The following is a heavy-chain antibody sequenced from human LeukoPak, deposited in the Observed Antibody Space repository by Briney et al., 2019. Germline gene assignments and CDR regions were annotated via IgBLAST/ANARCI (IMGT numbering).Heavy chain of an antibody. Sequence: GKSLRLSCVGAEFVFSNHVIHWVRQAPGQGLEWVSMISYDGSGKHYADSVGGRLTISRDNSKNTVYLQMDSLTAEDTAIYYCARDLWGVAVAGAGKDVWGQGTTVTVSS. CDR1: EFVFSNHV. V-gene: IGHV3-30*04. D-gene: IGHD3-16*01. CDR3: ARDLWGVAVAGAGKDV. CDR2: ISYDGSGK. J-gene: IGHJ6*02.